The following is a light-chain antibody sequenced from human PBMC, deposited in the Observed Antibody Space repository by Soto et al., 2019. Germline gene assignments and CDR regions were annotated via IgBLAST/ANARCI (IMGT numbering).Light chain of an antibody. V-gene: IGLV2-14*04. CDR1: SSDVGGYNY. CDR3: NAYTSRSSHYV. J-gene: IGLJ1*01. CDR2: DVS. Sequence: CTGTSSDVGGYNYVSWYQQHPGKAPKLMIYDVSNRPSRVSNRFSGSKSGNTASLTISGLQADDVDDYSGNAYTSRSSHYVLATGT.